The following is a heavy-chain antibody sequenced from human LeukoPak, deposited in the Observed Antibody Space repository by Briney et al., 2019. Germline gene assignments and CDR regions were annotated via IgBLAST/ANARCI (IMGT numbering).Heavy chain of an antibody. D-gene: IGHD2-15*01. CDR1: GGSISSGDYY. CDR3: AMGGYCSGGSCYPNWFDP. CDR2: IYYSGST. J-gene: IGHJ5*02. Sequence: PSETLSLTCTVSGGSISSGDYYWRWIRQPPGKGLEWIGYIYYSGSTYYIPSLKSRVTISVDTSKSQFSLKLSSVTAAGTAVYYCAMGGYCSGGSCYPNWFDPWGQGTLVTVSS. V-gene: IGHV4-30-4*01.